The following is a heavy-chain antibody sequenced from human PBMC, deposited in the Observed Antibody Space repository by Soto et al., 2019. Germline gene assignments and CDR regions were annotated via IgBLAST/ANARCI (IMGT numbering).Heavy chain of an antibody. CDR3: AKEGAYTGTDQVDH. D-gene: IGHD1-26*01. J-gene: IGHJ4*02. CDR2: LSNNGNNK. V-gene: IGHV3-30*18. CDR1: GFTFSNYG. Sequence: QVQLVESGGRVVQPGMSLSLSCAASGFTFSNYGMHWVRQAPGKGLEWVTHLSNNGNNKLYADSVKGRFIISRDNSKNTLYLQMTSRIPEDTAVYYCAKEGAYTGTDQVDHWGQGTLVTVSS.